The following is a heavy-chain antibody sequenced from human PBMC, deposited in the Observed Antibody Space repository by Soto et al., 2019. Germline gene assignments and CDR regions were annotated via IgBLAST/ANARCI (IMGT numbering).Heavy chain of an antibody. CDR3: ATDLSMTTVTTGPRGP. CDR2: IIPIFGTA. J-gene: IGHJ5*02. CDR1: GGTFSSYA. V-gene: IGHV1-69*01. Sequence: QVQLVQSGAEVKKPGSSVKVSCKASGGTFSSYAISWVRQAPGQGLEWMGGIIPIFGTANYAQKFQGRVTITADESTSTAYMELSSLRSEDTAVYYCATDLSMTTVTTGPRGPWGQGTLVTVSS. D-gene: IGHD4-17*01.